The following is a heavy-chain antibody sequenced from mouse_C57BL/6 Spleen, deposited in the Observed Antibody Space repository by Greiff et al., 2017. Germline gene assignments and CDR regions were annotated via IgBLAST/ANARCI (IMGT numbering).Heavy chain of an antibody. D-gene: IGHD2-10*01. CDR1: GYTFTSYW. Sequence: VQGVESGAELAKPGASVKLSCKASGYTFTSYWMHWVKQRPGQGLEWIGYINPSSGYTKYNQKFKDKATLTADKSSSTAYMQLSSLTYEDSAVYYCARGPPTRNYYAMDYWGQGTSVTVSS. V-gene: IGHV1-7*01. CDR3: ARGPPTRNYYAMDY. J-gene: IGHJ4*01. CDR2: INPSSGYT.